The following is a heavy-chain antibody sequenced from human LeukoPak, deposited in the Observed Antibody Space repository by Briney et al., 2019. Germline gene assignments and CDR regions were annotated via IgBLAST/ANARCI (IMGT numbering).Heavy chain of an antibody. Sequence: SETLSLTCTVSGGSISSGGYYWSWIRQHPGKGLEWIGYIYYSGSTYYNPSLKSRVTISVDTSKNQFSLKLSSVTAADTAVYYCVSSCHSSTSCHNWFDPWGQGTLVTVSS. CDR3: VSSCHSSTSCHNWFDP. V-gene: IGHV4-31*03. CDR1: GGSISSGGYY. D-gene: IGHD2-2*01. J-gene: IGHJ5*02. CDR2: IYYSGST.